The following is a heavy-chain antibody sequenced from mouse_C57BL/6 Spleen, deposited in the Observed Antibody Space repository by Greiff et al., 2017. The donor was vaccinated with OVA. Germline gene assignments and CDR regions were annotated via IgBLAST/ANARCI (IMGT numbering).Heavy chain of an antibody. CDR2: IWGVGST. J-gene: IGHJ4*01. CDR1: GFSLTSYG. V-gene: IGHV2-6*01. CDR3: ATSTAQGYAMDY. Sequence: VMLVESGPGLVAPSQSLSITCTVSGFSLTSYGVDWVRQSPGKGLEWLGVIWGVGSTNYNSALKSRLSISKDNSKSPVFLKMNSLQTDDTAMYYCATSTAQGYAMDYWGQGTSVTVSS. D-gene: IGHD3-2*02.